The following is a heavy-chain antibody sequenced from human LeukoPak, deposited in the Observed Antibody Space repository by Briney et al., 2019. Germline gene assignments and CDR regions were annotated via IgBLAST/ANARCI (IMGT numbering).Heavy chain of an antibody. V-gene: IGHV4-4*02. Sequence: PSETLSLTCAVSGGSISSSNWWSWVRQPPGKGLEWIGEIHHSGSTNYNPSLKSRVTISVDKSKNHFSLKLSSVTAADTAVYYCARKDYYDSNGLDYWGQGTLVTVSS. CDR3: ARKDYYDSNGLDY. J-gene: IGHJ4*02. CDR1: GGSISSSNW. D-gene: IGHD3-22*01. CDR2: IHHSGST.